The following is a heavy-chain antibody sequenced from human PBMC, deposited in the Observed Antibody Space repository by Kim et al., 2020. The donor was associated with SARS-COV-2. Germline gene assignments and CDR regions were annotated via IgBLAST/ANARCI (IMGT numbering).Heavy chain of an antibody. V-gene: IGHV3-7*01. CDR3: VRDPAYGAVDI. Sequence: GGSLRLSCVGSGFIFGTSWMAWVRQAPGKGLEWVAITNPDDTKQGHGDSVKGRFAISRDNAKNSLFLQMNSLRVEDTAVYYCVRDPAYGAVDIWGQGTMVSVSS. CDR2: TNPDDTKQ. J-gene: IGHJ3*02. CDR1: GFIFGTSW. D-gene: IGHD2-21*01.